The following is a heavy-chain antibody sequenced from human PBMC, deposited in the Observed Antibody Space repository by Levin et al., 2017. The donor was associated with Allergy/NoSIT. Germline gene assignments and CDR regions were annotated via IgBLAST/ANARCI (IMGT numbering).Heavy chain of an antibody. J-gene: IGHJ6*02. Sequence: AGGSLRLSCAASGFTFTSFWMTWVRQAPGKGLEWVANIERDGSETYYVDSVKGRFTISRDNAKNSVYLQMNSLRVDDTAMYYCVREEGWGYHYGMDVWGQGPPLTVSS. V-gene: IGHV3-7*01. CDR2: IERDGSET. CDR3: VREEGWGYHYGMDV. D-gene: IGHD3-16*02. CDR1: GFTFTSFW.